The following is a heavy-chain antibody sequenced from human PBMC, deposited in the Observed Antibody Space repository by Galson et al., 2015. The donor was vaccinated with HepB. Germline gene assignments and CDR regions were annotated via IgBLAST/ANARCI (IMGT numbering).Heavy chain of an antibody. J-gene: IGHJ3*02. CDR3: ATTVLLRYFDWLLTSRAFDI. D-gene: IGHD3-9*01. CDR1: GYTLTELP. Sequence: SVKVSCKVSGYTLTELPMHWVRQAPGKGLEWMGGFDPEDGETIYAQKFQGRVTMTEDTSTDTAYMELSSLRSEDTAVYYCATTVLLRYFDWLLTSRAFDIWGQGTMVTVSS. V-gene: IGHV1-24*01. CDR2: FDPEDGET.